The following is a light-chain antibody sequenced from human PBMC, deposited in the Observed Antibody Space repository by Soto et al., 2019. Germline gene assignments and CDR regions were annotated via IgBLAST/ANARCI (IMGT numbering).Light chain of an antibody. J-gene: IGKJ4*01. CDR3: LQPGSWPLLT. Sequence: EIVLTQSPATLSLSPGERATLSCRASQSISSYLAWYQQKPGQAPRLLISGASNRATGIPAKFSGSGSGTDFTLTISSLEPGDSAVYYCLQPGSWPLLTFGGGTKVEIK. CDR2: GAS. CDR1: QSISSY. V-gene: IGKV3-11*01.